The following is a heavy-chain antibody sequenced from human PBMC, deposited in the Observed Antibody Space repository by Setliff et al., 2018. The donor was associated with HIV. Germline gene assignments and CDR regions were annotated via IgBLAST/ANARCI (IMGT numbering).Heavy chain of an antibody. V-gene: IGHV4-4*02. CDR1: GGSISSSNW. Sequence: SETLSLTCAVSGGSISSSNWWNWIRQPPGKGLEWIGYIYNSGYTNYKPSLKSRVTISLDTSKNQFSLNLSSVTAADTAVYYCARDSGYSFGFNYFDYWGQGTLVTVSS. CDR2: IYNSGYT. J-gene: IGHJ4*02. CDR3: ARDSGYSFGFNYFDY. D-gene: IGHD5-18*01.